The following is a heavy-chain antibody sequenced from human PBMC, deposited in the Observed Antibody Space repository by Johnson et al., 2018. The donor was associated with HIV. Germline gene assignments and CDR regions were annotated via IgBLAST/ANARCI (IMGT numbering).Heavy chain of an antibody. CDR1: GFTFSSYA. CDR2: ISWNSGSI. V-gene: IGHV3-9*01. CDR3: TTDLRLLWFRFKEAFDI. D-gene: IGHD3-10*01. J-gene: IGHJ3*02. Sequence: VQLVESGGGVVQPGRSLRLSCAASGFTFSSYAMHWVRQAPGKGLEWVSGISWNSGSIGYADSVKGRFTISRDNSKNTLYLQMNSLKTEDTAVYYCTTDLRLLWFRFKEAFDIWGQGTMVTVSS.